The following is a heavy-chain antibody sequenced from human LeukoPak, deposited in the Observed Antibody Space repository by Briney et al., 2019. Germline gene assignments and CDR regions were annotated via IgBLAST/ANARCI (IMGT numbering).Heavy chain of an antibody. Sequence: SETLSLTCTVSGDSITSGRYYWRWIRQPAGKELEWIGRIYSSGNTDYHRYIVSLKSRVSLSLDTSKHQFFLDLTSVTAPDTAVYYCTRGAGWLIDYWGQGILVTVSS. V-gene: IGHV4-61*02. D-gene: IGHD3-16*01. CDR1: GDSITSGRYY. CDR2: IYSSGNT. CDR3: TRGAGWLIDY. J-gene: IGHJ4*02.